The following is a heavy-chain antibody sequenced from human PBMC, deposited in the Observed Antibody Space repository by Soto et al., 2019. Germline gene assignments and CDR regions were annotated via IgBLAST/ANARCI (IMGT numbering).Heavy chain of an antibody. V-gene: IGHV3-11*01. CDR3: VRDYGKVVVVPAAFVSAVTAEDYYYMDV. J-gene: IGHJ6*03. CDR1: GFTFSDYY. D-gene: IGHD2-2*01. Sequence: GGSLRLSCAASGFTFSDYYMSWIRQAPGKGLEWVSYISSSGSTIYYADSVKGRFTISRDNAKNSLYLQMNSLRAEDTAVYYCVRDYGKVVVVPAAFVSAVTAEDYYYMDVWGKGTTVTVSS. CDR2: ISSSGSTI.